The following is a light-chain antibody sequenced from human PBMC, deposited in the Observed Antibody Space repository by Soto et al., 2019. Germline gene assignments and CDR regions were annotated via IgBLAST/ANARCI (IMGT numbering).Light chain of an antibody. V-gene: IGKV1-39*01. Sequence: DIQMTQSPSSLSASVVDTVTITCRASQSISLFLNWYQQKPGKAPKLLIYAASNLHSGVPSTLRGTGSLTDFTLTIRSLQPEDFANYDCHQTYSIPETFGQGTKVEIK. J-gene: IGKJ1*01. CDR1: QSISLF. CDR2: AAS. CDR3: HQTYSIPET.